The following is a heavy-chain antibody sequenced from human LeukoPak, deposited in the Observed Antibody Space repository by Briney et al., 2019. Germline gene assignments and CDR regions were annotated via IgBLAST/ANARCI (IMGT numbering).Heavy chain of an antibody. CDR3: VRDYDILTGYSTRPTFDY. V-gene: IGHV3-74*01. D-gene: IGHD3-9*01. J-gene: IGHJ4*02. CDR2: INSDGSTT. CDR1: GFTFSSYW. Sequence: PGGSLRLSCVASGFTFSSYWMHWVRQAPGKGLVWVSRINSDGSTTTYADSVKGRFTISRDNAENTLYLQMNSLRAEDTAVYYCVRDYDILTGYSTRPTFDYWGQGTLVTVSS.